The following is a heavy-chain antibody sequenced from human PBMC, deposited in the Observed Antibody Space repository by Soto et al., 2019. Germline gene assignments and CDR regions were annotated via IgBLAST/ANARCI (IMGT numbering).Heavy chain of an antibody. CDR3: ARGGKGGSKFYGLDV. CDR2: FYPGDSDS. J-gene: IGHJ6*02. D-gene: IGHD1-26*01. CDR1: GYRFTTYW. V-gene: IGHV5-51*01. Sequence: GESLKISCQASGYRFTTYWIGWVRQMPGKGLEWMGIFYPGDSDSTYSPSFQGQVTISGDKSISAAYLQWSSLKASDTAIYYCARGGKGGSKFYGLDVWGQGNTVTVSS.